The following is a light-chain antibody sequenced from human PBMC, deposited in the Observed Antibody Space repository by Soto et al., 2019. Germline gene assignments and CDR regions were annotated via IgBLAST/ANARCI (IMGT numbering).Light chain of an antibody. Sequence: DIQMTQSPSSLSASVGDRVTITCRASQSISTYLNWYQQKPGKAPKLLMHAASSLDRGVPSRFSGSGSGTDFTLTISSLQPEDFAIYYCQQTYTTPEITFGQGTRLEIK. CDR2: AAS. V-gene: IGKV1-39*01. CDR1: QSISTY. J-gene: IGKJ5*01. CDR3: QQTYTTPEIT.